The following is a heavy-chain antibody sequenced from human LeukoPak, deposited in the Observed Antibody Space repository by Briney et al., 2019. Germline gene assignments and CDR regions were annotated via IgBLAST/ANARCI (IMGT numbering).Heavy chain of an antibody. V-gene: IGHV4-34*01. CDR3: ARRETTVVTPNENWFDP. CDR1: GGSFSGYY. J-gene: IGHJ5*02. CDR2: INHSGST. D-gene: IGHD4-23*01. Sequence: SETLSLTCAVYGGSFSGYYWSWIRQPPGKGLEWIGEINHSGSTNYNPSLKSRVTISVDTSKNQFSLKLSSVTAADTAVYYRARRETTVVTPNENWFDPWGQGTLVTVSS.